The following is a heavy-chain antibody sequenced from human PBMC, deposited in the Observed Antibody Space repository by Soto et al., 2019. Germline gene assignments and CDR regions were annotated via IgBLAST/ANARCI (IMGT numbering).Heavy chain of an antibody. D-gene: IGHD2-2*01. CDR1: GFSIRNYG. Sequence: PGGSLRLSCVASGFSIRNYGLHWVRQAPGKGLEWLAVISHDGDEKNYADSVKGRFTISRDNSKNTLYLQMNSLRAEDTAVYYCAKSESCSSTSCYLSLGYYYGMDVWGQGTTVTVSS. V-gene: IGHV3-30*18. CDR3: AKSESCSSTSCYLSLGYYYGMDV. CDR2: ISHDGDEK. J-gene: IGHJ6*02.